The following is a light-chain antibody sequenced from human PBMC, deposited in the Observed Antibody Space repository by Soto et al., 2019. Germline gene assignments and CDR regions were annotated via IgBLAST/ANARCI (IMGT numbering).Light chain of an antibody. CDR3: QYHTDWPPYT. CDR1: QSVGRY. J-gene: IGKJ2*01. V-gene: IGKV3-11*02. CDR2: DSS. Sequence: EMVLTQSPATLSLSPGDRATLSCRASQSVGRYLAWYQQRPGQAPRLLIYDSSNRVTGIPARFSGNGSGRDFTLTISSLVPEDFAVYYCQYHTDWPPYTFGQGTTLEI.